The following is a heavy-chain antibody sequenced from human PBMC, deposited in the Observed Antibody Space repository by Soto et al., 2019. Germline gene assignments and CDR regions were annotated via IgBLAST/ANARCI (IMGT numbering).Heavy chain of an antibody. J-gene: IGHJ5*02. CDR1: GFTFSSYV. V-gene: IGHV3-23*01. D-gene: IGHD3-22*01. CDR3: AKVGYYDSSGHNWFDP. Sequence: VGSLRLSCAVSGFTFSSYVMSWVRQAPGKGLEWVSAISGSGGSTYYADSVKGRFTISRDNSENTLYLQMNSLRADDTAVYYCAKVGYYDSSGHNWFDPWGQGTLVTVSS. CDR2: ISGSGGST.